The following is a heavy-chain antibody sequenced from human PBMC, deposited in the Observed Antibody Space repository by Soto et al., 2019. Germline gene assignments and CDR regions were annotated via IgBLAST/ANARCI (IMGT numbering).Heavy chain of an antibody. V-gene: IGHV4-34*01. CDR1: GGSFSGYY. Sequence: QVQLQQWGAGLLKPSETLSLTCAVYGGSFSGYYWSWIRQPPGKGLEWIGEINHSGSTNYNPSLKSRVTISVDTSKNQFSLKLSSVTAADTAVYYCARGRRRGVIRPIDYWGQGTLVTVSS. D-gene: IGHD3-10*01. CDR3: ARGRRRGVIRPIDY. J-gene: IGHJ4*02. CDR2: INHSGST.